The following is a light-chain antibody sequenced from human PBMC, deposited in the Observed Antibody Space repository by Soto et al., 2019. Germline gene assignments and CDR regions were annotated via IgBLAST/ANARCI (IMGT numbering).Light chain of an antibody. Sequence: IGMTQSPHSLAVSLGEWATINVDSSPIVLYGSNNKTPLAWYQQKPGQAPKLLIYEASTRECGVPDRFSGSGSGTDFALTISSLQAEDVAIYYCQQYFSSPITFGQGTLLEI. V-gene: IGKV4-1*01. J-gene: IGKJ5*01. CDR2: EAS. CDR3: QQYFSSPIT. CDR1: PIVLYGSNNKTP.